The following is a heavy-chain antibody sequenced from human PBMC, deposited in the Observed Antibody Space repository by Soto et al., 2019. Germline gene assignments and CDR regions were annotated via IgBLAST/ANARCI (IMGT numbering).Heavy chain of an antibody. Sequence: QVQLVQSGAEVKKPGASVKVSCKASGYTFTSYAMHWVRHAPGQRLEWMGWINAGNGNTKYSQKFQGRVTITRDTSASTAYMEVSSLRTEDTAVYYCARGDYYDIHDYWGQGTLVTVSP. V-gene: IGHV1-3*01. CDR2: INAGNGNT. J-gene: IGHJ4*02. CDR3: ARGDYYDIHDY. D-gene: IGHD3-22*01. CDR1: GYTFTSYA.